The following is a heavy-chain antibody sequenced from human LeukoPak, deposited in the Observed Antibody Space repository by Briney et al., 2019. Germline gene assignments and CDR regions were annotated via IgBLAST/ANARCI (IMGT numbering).Heavy chain of an antibody. Sequence: SETLSLTCTVSGGSISSGDYYWSWIRQPPGEGLEWIAYMYYSGSTYYNPSLKSRVTMSADTSKNQLSLKLSSVTTADTAVYYCARPYYYDSRIDPWGQGILVTVSS. CDR1: GGSISSGDYY. V-gene: IGHV4-30-4*01. CDR3: ARPYYYDSRIDP. J-gene: IGHJ5*02. D-gene: IGHD3-22*01. CDR2: MYYSGST.